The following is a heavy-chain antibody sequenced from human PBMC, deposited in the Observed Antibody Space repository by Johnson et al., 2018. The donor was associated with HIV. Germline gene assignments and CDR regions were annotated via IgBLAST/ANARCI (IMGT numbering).Heavy chain of an antibody. CDR2: IRYDGTNK. Sequence: QVQLVESGGGVVQPGGSLRLSCETSGFTFSSYDMHWVRQAPGKGLEWVAFIRYDGTNKHFADSVKGRFTISRDNSKNTLYLQMNSLRAEDTAGYYCAKTRTTVTTIDAFDIWGQGTMVTVSS. CDR3: AKTRTTVTTIDAFDI. J-gene: IGHJ3*02. V-gene: IGHV3-30*02. CDR1: GFTFSSYD. D-gene: IGHD4-17*01.